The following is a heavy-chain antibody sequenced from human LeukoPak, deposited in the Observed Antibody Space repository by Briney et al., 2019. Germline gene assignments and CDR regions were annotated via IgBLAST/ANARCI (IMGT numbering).Heavy chain of an antibody. Sequence: TVGSLRLSCAASGFTFSSYAMSWVRQAPGKGLEWVSAISGSGGSTYYADSVKGRFTISRDNSKNTLYLQMNSLRAEDTAVYYCAKAPPQTYYYDSSGFSGIDYWGQGTLVTVSS. CDR3: AKAPPQTYYYDSSGFSGIDY. CDR2: ISGSGGST. D-gene: IGHD3-22*01. CDR1: GFTFSSYA. V-gene: IGHV3-23*01. J-gene: IGHJ4*02.